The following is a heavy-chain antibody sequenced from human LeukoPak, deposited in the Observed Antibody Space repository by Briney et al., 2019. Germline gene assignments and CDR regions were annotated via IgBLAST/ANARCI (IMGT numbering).Heavy chain of an antibody. Sequence: PSETLSLTCTVSGGSISSYYWSWIRQPPGKGLEWIGYIYYSGSTNYNPSLKSRVTISVDTSKNQFSLKLSSVTAADTAVYYCARHYSGYYFDYWGQGTLATVSS. J-gene: IGHJ4*02. D-gene: IGHD1-26*01. CDR1: GGSISSYY. V-gene: IGHV4-59*08. CDR2: IYYSGST. CDR3: ARHYSGYYFDY.